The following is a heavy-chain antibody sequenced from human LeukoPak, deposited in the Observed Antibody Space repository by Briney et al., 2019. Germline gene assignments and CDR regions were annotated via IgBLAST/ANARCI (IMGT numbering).Heavy chain of an antibody. CDR1: GYTFATCD. CDR2: MYPNSGNT. CDR3: TRGSSGRRDY. D-gene: IGHD6-19*01. Sequence: GASVKVSCKASGYTFATCDINWVRQATGQGLEWMGWMYPNSGNTGYAQSFQGRVTMTRDTSISTAYMELSNLRSEDTAIYYCTRGSSGRRDYWGRGTLVTVSS. J-gene: IGHJ4*02. V-gene: IGHV1-8*01.